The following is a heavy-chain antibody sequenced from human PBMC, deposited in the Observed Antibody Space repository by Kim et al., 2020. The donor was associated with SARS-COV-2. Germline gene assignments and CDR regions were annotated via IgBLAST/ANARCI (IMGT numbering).Heavy chain of an antibody. J-gene: IGHJ4*02. V-gene: IGHV3-23*01. Sequence: GGSLRLSCAASGFTFSNSAMNWVRQAPGKGLEWVSGISDSGIRTSYADSVKGRFTISRDNSKNTLYLQMNSLRAEDTAVYYCAREGRDFWSALHYWGQGTLVAVSS. CDR1: GFTFSNSA. D-gene: IGHD3-3*01. CDR3: AREGRDFWSALHY. CDR2: ISDSGIRT.